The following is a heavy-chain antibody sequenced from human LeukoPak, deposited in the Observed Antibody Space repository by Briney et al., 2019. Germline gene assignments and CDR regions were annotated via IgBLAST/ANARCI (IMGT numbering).Heavy chain of an antibody. Sequence: GGFLRLSCAASGFTFSSYAMHWVRQAPGKGLEWVAVISYDGSNKYYADSVKGRFTISIDNSNNTLYLQMNSLRAEDTAVYYCAREKPITIFGVVMLGAFDIWGQGTMVTVSS. D-gene: IGHD3-3*01. CDR1: GFTFSSYA. CDR3: AREKPITIFGVVMLGAFDI. J-gene: IGHJ3*02. V-gene: IGHV3-30*01. CDR2: ISYDGSNK.